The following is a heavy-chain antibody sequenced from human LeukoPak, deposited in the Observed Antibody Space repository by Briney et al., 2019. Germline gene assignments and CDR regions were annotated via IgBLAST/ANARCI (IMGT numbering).Heavy chain of an antibody. J-gene: IGHJ6*03. Sequence: GGSLRLSCAASGFTFNSYSMNWVRQAPGKGLEWVSSISSSSSYIYYADSVKGRFTISRDNSKNTLYLQMNSLRAEDTAVYYCARDQYSTYYYYYYMDVWGKGTTVTVSS. V-gene: IGHV3-21*01. D-gene: IGHD5-18*01. CDR3: ARDQYSTYYYYYYMDV. CDR1: GFTFNSYS. CDR2: ISSSSSYI.